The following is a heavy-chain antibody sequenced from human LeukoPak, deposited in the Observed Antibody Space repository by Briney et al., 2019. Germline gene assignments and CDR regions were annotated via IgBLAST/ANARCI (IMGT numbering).Heavy chain of an antibody. V-gene: IGHV3-21*01. J-gene: IGHJ4*02. CDR1: GFTFSSYD. D-gene: IGHD1-26*01. CDR2: ISSSSNYI. CDR3: ARVLGGRELLYGYFDY. Sequence: GGPLRLSCAASGFTFSSYDMHWVRQAPGKGLQWVLSISSSSNYIYYADSVKGRFTISRDNAKNSLFLQMNSLRAEDTAVYYCARVLGGRELLYGYFDYWGQGTLVTVSS.